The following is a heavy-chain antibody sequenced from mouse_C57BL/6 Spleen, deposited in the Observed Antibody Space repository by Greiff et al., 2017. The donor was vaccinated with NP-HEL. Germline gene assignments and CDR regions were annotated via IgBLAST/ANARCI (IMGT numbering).Heavy chain of an antibody. CDR2: IHPNSGST. V-gene: IGHV1-64*01. CDR3: ARSWDYGVFDY. D-gene: IGHD2-4*01. CDR1: GYTFTSYW. J-gene: IGHJ2*01. Sequence: QVQLQQPGAELVKPGASVKLSCKASGYTFTSYWMHWVKQRPGQGLEWIGMIHPNSGSTNYNEKFKSKATLTVDKSSSTAYMQLSSLTSEDSAVYYCARSWDYGVFDYWGQGTTLTVSS.